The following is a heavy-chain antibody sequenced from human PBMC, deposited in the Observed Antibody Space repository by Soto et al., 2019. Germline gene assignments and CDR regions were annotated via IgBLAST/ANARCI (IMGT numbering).Heavy chain of an antibody. D-gene: IGHD1-1*01. CDR3: ATDSGTSDY. V-gene: IGHV3-7*01. Sequence: GGSLRLSCAASGFTFSTYWMSWVRQAPGKGLEWVANIKQDGSERYYVDSVRGRFTISRDNAKNSLYLQMNSLRAEDTAVYYCATDSGTSDYWGQGXPVTVSS. CDR1: GFTFSTYW. CDR2: IKQDGSER. J-gene: IGHJ4*02.